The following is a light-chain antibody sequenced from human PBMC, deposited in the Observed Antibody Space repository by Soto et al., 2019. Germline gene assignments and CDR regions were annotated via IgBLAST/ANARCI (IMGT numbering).Light chain of an antibody. CDR2: AAS. V-gene: IGKV1-27*01. Sequence: DIQMTQSPSSLSASVGDRVTITCRASQGITNFLAWYQQKPGTAPKLLIYAASTLHSGVPSRFSGSGYGTEFTLNISSLQPEDAATYYCQKYSSAPFTFGPGTKVEIK. J-gene: IGKJ3*01. CDR1: QGITNF. CDR3: QKYSSAPFT.